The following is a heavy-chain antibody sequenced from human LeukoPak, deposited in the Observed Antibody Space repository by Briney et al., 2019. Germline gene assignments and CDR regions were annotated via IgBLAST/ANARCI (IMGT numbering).Heavy chain of an antibody. D-gene: IGHD6-19*01. J-gene: IGHJ4*02. CDR3: ARDHFSHGVAVAGRD. CDR2: ISAYNGNT. V-gene: IGHV1-18*01. CDR1: GYTFTSYG. Sequence: ASVKVSCKASGYTFTSYGISWVRQAPGQGLEWMGWISAYNGNTNYAQKLQGRVTMTTDTSTSTAYMELRSLRSDDTAVYYCARDHFSHGVAVAGRDWGQGTLVTVSS.